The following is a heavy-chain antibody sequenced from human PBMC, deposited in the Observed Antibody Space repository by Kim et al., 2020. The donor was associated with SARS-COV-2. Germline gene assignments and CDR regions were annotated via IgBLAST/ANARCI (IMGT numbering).Heavy chain of an antibody. CDR2: ISSDGENT. D-gene: IGHD3-10*01. V-gene: IGHV3-64D*06. J-gene: IGHJ4*02. CDR3: VRDGERITMVRGLIPFYFDY. CDR1: GFTFSSYA. Sequence: GGSLRLSCSASGFTFSSYAVHWVRQAPGKGLEYVSGISSDGENTYHGDSVKGRFTISRDNSKNTVFLQMSSLRVGDTAIYYCVRDGERITMVRGLIPFYFDYWGRRAQVTVSS.